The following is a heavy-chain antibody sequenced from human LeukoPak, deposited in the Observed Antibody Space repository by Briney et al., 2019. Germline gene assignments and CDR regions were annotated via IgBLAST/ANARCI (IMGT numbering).Heavy chain of an antibody. Sequence: ASVKVSCKASGYTFTGYYMHWVRQAPGQGLEWMGWINPNSGVTNYAQKFQGRVTLTTEKSTSTGYMEPRSLRSDDTAVYYCARGLQIGFLEYWGQGTLVTVSS. CDR2: INPNSGVT. D-gene: IGHD4-11*01. J-gene: IGHJ4*02. V-gene: IGHV1-2*02. CDR1: GYTFTGYY. CDR3: ARGLQIGFLEY.